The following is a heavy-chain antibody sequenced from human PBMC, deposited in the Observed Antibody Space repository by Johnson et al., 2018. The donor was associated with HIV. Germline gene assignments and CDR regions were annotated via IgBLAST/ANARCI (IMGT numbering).Heavy chain of an antibody. CDR2: INWNGGST. V-gene: IGHV3-20*04. Sequence: VQLVESGGGLVKPGGSLRLSCAASGFTFDDYGMSWVRQAPGKGLEWVSGINWNGGSTGYADSVKGRFTISRDNSKNTLYLQMSSLRAEDTAVYYCAKCRGLGARGAFDIWGQGTMVTVSS. CDR1: GFTFDDYG. J-gene: IGHJ3*02. CDR3: AKCRGLGARGAFDI. D-gene: IGHD5-12*01.